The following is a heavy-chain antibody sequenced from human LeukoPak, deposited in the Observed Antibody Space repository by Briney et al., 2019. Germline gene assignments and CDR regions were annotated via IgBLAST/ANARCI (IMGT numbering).Heavy chain of an antibody. J-gene: IGHJ6*03. CDR1: GGSISSSSYY. CDR3: ARDHGGSYFLNYYYYMDV. Sequence: KPSETLSLTCTVSGGSISSSSYYWGWIRQPPGKGLEWIGSIYYSGSTYYNPSLKSRVTISVDTSKNQFSLKLSSVTAADTVVYYCARDHGGSYFLNYYYYMDVWGKGTTVTVSS. V-gene: IGHV4-39*07. CDR2: IYYSGST. D-gene: IGHD1-26*01.